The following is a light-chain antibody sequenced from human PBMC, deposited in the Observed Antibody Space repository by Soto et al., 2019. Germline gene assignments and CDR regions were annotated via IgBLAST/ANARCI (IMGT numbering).Light chain of an antibody. Sequence: QSALTQPASVSGSPGQSITISCTGTSSDVGSYNLVSWYQQHPGKAPKLMIYEVSKRPSGVSNRFSGSKSGNTASLTISGLQAEYEAYYYCCSYAGSSTPLIFGTGTKLTVL. J-gene: IGLJ1*01. CDR1: SSDVGSYNL. CDR2: EVS. CDR3: CSYAGSSTPLI. V-gene: IGLV2-23*02.